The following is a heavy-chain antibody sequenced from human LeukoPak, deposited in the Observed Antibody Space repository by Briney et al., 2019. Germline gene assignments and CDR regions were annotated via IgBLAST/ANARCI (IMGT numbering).Heavy chain of an antibody. D-gene: IGHD2-15*01. V-gene: IGHV1-2*02. J-gene: IGHJ3*02. CDR3: ARRTVLLVGAFDI. CDR1: GYTFTGYY. CDR2: INSNSGGT. Sequence: AAVKVSCKASGYTFTGYYMHWARQAPGQGLEWMGWINSNSGGTNYAQKFQGRVTMTRDTSISTAYMELSRLRSDDTAVYYCARRTVLLVGAFDIWGQGTMVTVSS.